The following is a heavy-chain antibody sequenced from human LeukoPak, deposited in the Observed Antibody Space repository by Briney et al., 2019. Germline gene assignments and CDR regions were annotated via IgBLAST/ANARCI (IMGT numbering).Heavy chain of an antibody. CDR2: ISADGGST. Sequence: PAGSLRLSCAASGFTFDDYAMHWVRRAPGKGLEWVSLISADGGSTYYADPVKGRFTISRDDSKNSLYLQMNNLTTDDTALYFCAKGFSVLASNHYYYYYGMDVWGQGTTVTVSS. CDR3: AKGFSVLASNHYYYYYGMDV. D-gene: IGHD3-3*01. V-gene: IGHV3-43*02. CDR1: GFTFDDYA. J-gene: IGHJ6*02.